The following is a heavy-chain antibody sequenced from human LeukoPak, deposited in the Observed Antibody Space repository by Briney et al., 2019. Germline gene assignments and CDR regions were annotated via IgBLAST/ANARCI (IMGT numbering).Heavy chain of an antibody. CDR2: IYSGGST. V-gene: IGHV3-66*01. CDR3: ARGKGYYDSRLDY. J-gene: IGHJ4*02. CDR1: GFTVSSNY. D-gene: IGHD3-22*01. Sequence: PGGSLRLSCAASGFTVSSNYMSWVRQAPGKGLEWVSVIYSGGSTYYADSVKGRFTISRDNSKNTLYLQMNSLRAEDTAVYYYARGKGYYDSRLDYWGQGTLVTVSS.